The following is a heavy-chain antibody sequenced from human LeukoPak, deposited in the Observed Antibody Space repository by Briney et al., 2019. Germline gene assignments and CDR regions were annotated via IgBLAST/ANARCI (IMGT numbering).Heavy chain of an antibody. CDR3: ARRLIAAAADLYYFDY. D-gene: IGHD6-13*01. Sequence: SETLSLTCTVSGGSISSSSYYWGWIRQPPGEGLEWIGSIYYSGSTYYNPSLKSRVTISVDTSKNQFSLKLSSVTAADTAVYYCARRLIAAAADLYYFDYWGQGTLVTVSS. V-gene: IGHV4-39*01. CDR1: GGSISSSSYY. CDR2: IYYSGST. J-gene: IGHJ4*02.